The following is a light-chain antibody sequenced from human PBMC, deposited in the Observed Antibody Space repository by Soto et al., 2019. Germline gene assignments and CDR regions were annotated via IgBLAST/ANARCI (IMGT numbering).Light chain of an antibody. Sequence: SYELTQPPSVSVSPGQTASITCSGDKLGDKYACWYQQKPGQSPVLVIYQDSKRPSGIPERFSGSNSGNTATLTISRTQAMDEADYYCQAWDSSTAFGGGTQLTVL. CDR2: QDS. CDR3: QAWDSSTA. CDR1: KLGDKY. V-gene: IGLV3-1*01. J-gene: IGLJ2*01.